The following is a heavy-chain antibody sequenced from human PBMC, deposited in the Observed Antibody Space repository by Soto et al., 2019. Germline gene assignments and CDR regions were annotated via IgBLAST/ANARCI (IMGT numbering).Heavy chain of an antibody. CDR1: GGSISSGDYY. J-gene: IGHJ4*02. Sequence: QVQLQESGPGLVKPSQTLSLTCTVSGGSISSGDYYWGGFGQPPGKGLEWMGYIYYSGSTYYNPSLKSRVTISVDTSKNQFSLKLSSVTAADTAVYYCARREGGDSGYETYYFDYWGQGTLVTVSS. CDR2: IYYSGST. D-gene: IGHD5-12*01. CDR3: ARREGGDSGYETYYFDY. V-gene: IGHV4-30-4*01.